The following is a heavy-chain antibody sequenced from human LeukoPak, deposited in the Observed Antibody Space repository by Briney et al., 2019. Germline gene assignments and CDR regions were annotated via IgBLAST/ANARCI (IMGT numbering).Heavy chain of an antibody. D-gene: IGHD3-3*01. CDR1: GFTLSDYF. CDR2: ITTTGNTA. CDR3: ASGEQYYDFWSGYYYFDY. V-gene: IGHV3-11*04. J-gene: IGHJ4*02. Sequence: GGSLRLSCAASGFTLSDYFMTWIRQAPGKGLGWISYITTTGNTAFYAVSVTGRFTVSRENAKHSLYLQINSLRAEDTAVYYCASGEQYYDFWSGYYYFDYWGQGTLVTVSS.